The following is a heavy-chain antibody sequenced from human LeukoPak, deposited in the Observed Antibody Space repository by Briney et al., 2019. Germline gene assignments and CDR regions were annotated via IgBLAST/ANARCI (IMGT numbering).Heavy chain of an antibody. D-gene: IGHD3-10*01. CDR3: ARDRGQYASGTGFTWFDP. Sequence: PSETLSLTCTVSSGSINSYYWNWIRQPPGKGLEWIGRIYSSGSTNYSPSLKSRVTISVDTSKNQFSLKLISVTAADTAVYYCARDRGQYASGTGFTWFDPWGQGTLVTVSS. V-gene: IGHV4-59*12. CDR2: IYSSGST. CDR1: SGSINSYY. J-gene: IGHJ5*02.